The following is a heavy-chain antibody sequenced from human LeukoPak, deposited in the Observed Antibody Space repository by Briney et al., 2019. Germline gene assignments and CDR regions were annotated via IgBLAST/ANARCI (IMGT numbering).Heavy chain of an antibody. D-gene: IGHD2-2*01. Sequence: PGGSLRLSCAASGFTFSSYAMHWVRQAPGKGLEWVAAISYDGSNKYYADSVKGRFTISRDNSKNTLYLQMNSLRAEDTAVYYCARDLIVVVPAAIKAGSDWFDPWGQGTLVTVSS. J-gene: IGHJ5*02. CDR2: ISYDGSNK. V-gene: IGHV3-30*04. CDR3: ARDLIVVVPAAIKAGSDWFDP. CDR1: GFTFSSYA.